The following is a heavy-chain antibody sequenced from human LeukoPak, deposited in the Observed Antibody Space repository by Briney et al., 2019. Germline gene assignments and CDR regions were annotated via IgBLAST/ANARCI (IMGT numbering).Heavy chain of an antibody. CDR1: GFSFISYT. CDR3: ARVKMGATINDYYYYYMDV. J-gene: IGHJ6*03. CDR2: IISNGGST. V-gene: IGHV3-64*02. Sequence: GGSLRLSCAASGFSFISYTIKWVRQAPGKGLEHVSAIISNGGSTHYTDSVKGRFSISRDTSWNTVYLQMGSLRPEDMGVYYCARVKMGATINDYYYYYMDVWGRGTTVTVSS. D-gene: IGHD1-26*01.